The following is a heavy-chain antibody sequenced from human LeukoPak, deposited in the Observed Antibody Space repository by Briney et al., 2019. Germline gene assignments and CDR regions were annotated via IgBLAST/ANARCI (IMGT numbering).Heavy chain of an antibody. CDR1: GFTFSAYA. J-gene: IGHJ4*02. CDR3: ARRDYYDSSGYSPLFDY. D-gene: IGHD3-22*01. Sequence: PGRSLRLSCAASGFTFSAYAMSWVRQAPGKGLEWVSGMSGNGGTTYHADSVKGRFTISRDNSKNTLYLQMNNLRAEDTAVYYCARRDYYDSSGYSPLFDYWGQGTLVTVSS. V-gene: IGHV3-23*01. CDR2: MSGNGGTT.